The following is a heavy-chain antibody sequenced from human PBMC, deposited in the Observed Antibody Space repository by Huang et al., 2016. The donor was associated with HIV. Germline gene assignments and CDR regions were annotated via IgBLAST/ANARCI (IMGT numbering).Heavy chain of an antibody. CDR2: IVSSSSYI. Sequence: EVQLVESGGGLVKPGGSLRLSCVASGFTFTNYAMNWVRQAPGKGWEWVSVIVSSSSYIDYADSVKGRFTISRDDAKNSLYLKMNSLRAEDTAVYYCARPQGDKVRGIIRSYYYYYGMDVWGRGTTVTVSS. D-gene: IGHD3-10*01. CDR3: ARPQGDKVRGIIRSYYYYYGMDV. J-gene: IGHJ6*02. CDR1: GFTFTNYA. V-gene: IGHV3-21*06.